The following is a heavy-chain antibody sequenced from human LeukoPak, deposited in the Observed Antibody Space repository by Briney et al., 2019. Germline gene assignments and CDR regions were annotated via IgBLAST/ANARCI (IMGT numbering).Heavy chain of an antibody. V-gene: IGHV4-30-2*01. CDR3: ARARGAGVRGVPLFDY. CDR2: IYHSGST. J-gene: IGHJ4*02. Sequence: SQTLSLTCAVSGGSISSGGYSWSWIRQPPGKGLEWIGCIYHSGSTYYNPSLKSRVTISVDRSKNQFSLKLSSVTAADTAVYYCARARGAGVRGVPLFDYWGQGTLVTVSS. CDR1: GGSISSGGYS. D-gene: IGHD3-10*01.